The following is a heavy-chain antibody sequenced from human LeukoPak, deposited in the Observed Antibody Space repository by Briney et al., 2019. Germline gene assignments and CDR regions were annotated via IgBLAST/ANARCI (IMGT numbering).Heavy chain of an antibody. CDR3: ARDSARADGYNFDC. J-gene: IGHJ4*02. D-gene: IGHD5-24*01. CDR2: ISYDGTIK. Sequence: GRSLRLSCAASGFTFSSFAMHWVRQAPGKGLEWVALISYDGTIKHYADSEKGRFTISRDNSKNTLYLQMNSLRAEDTAVYFCARDSARADGYNFDCWGQGTLVTVSP. V-gene: IGHV3-30*04. CDR1: GFTFSSFA.